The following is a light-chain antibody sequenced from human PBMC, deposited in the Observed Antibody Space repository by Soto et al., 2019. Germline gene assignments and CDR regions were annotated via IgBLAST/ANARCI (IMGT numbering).Light chain of an antibody. CDR1: QSVSSSY. Sequence: EIVLTQSPGTLSLSPGERATLSCRASQSVSSSYLAWYQQKPGQAPRLLIYGASSRATGIPDRFSGSGSGTDFTLTISRREPEDFAVYYCQQYGRSPLVTFGQGTRLEIK. CDR3: QQYGRSPLVT. CDR2: GAS. V-gene: IGKV3-20*01. J-gene: IGKJ5*01.